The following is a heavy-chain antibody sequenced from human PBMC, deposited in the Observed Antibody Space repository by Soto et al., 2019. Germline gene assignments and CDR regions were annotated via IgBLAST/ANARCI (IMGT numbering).Heavy chain of an antibody. J-gene: IGHJ4*02. CDR2: ILYDGNNK. V-gene: IGHV3-30-3*01. CDR1: GFTFSSYV. CDR3: ARDRLVHIVVAPVL. Sequence: GGSLRLSCAASGFTFSSYVMHWVRQAPGKGLEWVAVILYDGNNKYYADSVKGRFTISRDNSKSTLYLQMNSLRAEDTAVYYCARDRLVHIVVAPVLWGQGTLVTVSS. D-gene: IGHD2-21*01.